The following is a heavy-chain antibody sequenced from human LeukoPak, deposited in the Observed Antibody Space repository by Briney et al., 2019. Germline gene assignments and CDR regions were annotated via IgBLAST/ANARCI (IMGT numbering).Heavy chain of an antibody. CDR2: ISWNSGSI. D-gene: IGHD3-22*01. Sequence: SLRLSCAASGFTFDDYAMHWVRQAPGKGLEWVSGISWNSGSIGYADSVKGRFTISRDNAKNSLYLQMNSLRAEDTALYYCASSPYYYDSSGNYYYFEYWGQGTLVTVSS. J-gene: IGHJ4*02. CDR3: ASSPYYYDSSGNYYYFEY. V-gene: IGHV3-9*01. CDR1: GFTFDDYA.